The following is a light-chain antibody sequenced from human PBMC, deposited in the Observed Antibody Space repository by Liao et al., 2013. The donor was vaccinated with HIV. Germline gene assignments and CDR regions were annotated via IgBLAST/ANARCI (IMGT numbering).Light chain of an antibody. Sequence: SYALTQPPSVSVSPGQTASVTCSGDRLGDKYISWYQQRPGQSPVLVVYQDTKRPSGIPERFSASNSENTATLTISGTQAVDEGDYYCQVWDRGPALFGGGTKLTVL. V-gene: IGLV3-1*01. CDR3: QVWDRGPAL. J-gene: IGLJ2*01. CDR2: QDT. CDR1: RLGDKY.